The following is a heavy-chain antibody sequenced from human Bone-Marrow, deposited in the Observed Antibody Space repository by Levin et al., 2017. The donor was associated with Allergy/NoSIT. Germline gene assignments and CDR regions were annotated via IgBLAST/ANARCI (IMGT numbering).Heavy chain of an antibody. Sequence: GGSLRLSCVASGFPFSDYYMSWIRQAPGKGLEWIAFISSTSKTKYYAESVKGRFTISRDNAKNSLFLQMDSLRADDTAVYYCGRDHYSEVVYWGQGTVVTVSA. CDR3: GRDHYSEVVY. J-gene: IGHJ4*02. D-gene: IGHD4-11*01. V-gene: IGHV3-11*01. CDR1: GFPFSDYY. CDR2: ISSTSKTK.